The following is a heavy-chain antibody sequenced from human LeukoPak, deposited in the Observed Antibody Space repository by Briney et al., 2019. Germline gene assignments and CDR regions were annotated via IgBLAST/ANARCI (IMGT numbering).Heavy chain of an antibody. V-gene: IGHV3-30*19. Sequence: GGSLRLSCAVSGFTFGNYDMHWVRQAPGKGLEWVAVISYDGSNKYYADSVKGRFTISRDNSKNTLYLQMNSLRAEDTAVYYCARSDAGYSSGWYFEYFQHWGQGTLVTVSS. D-gene: IGHD6-19*01. CDR1: GFTFGNYD. CDR2: ISYDGSNK. CDR3: ARSDAGYSSGWYFEYFQH. J-gene: IGHJ1*01.